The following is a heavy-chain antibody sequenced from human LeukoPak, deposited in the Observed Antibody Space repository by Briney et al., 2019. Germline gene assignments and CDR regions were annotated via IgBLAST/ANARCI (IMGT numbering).Heavy chain of an antibody. Sequence: GGSLRLSCAASGFTFDAYAMHWVRQAPGKGLEWVSLISWDGGSTYYADSVKGRFTISRDNSKNSLYLQMNSLRAEDTALYYCAKDGIEVATFGNYYYYYMDVWGKGTTVTVSS. D-gene: IGHD5-12*01. CDR3: AKDGIEVATFGNYYYYYMDV. J-gene: IGHJ6*03. CDR2: ISWDGGST. CDR1: GFTFDAYA. V-gene: IGHV3-43D*03.